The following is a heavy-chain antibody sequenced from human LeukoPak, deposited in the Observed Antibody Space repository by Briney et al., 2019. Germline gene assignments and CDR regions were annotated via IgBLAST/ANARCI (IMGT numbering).Heavy chain of an antibody. CDR3: AKPFLWSPLFDY. D-gene: IGHD2-21*01. J-gene: IGHJ4*02. CDR2: ISGSGGST. CDR1: GFTFSSYA. V-gene: IGHV3-23*01. Sequence: GSLRLSCAASGFTFSSYAMSWVRQAPGKGLEWVSAISGSGGSTYYADSVKGRFTISRDNSKNTLYLQMNSLRAEDTAVYYCAKPFLWSPLFDYWGQGTLVTVSS.